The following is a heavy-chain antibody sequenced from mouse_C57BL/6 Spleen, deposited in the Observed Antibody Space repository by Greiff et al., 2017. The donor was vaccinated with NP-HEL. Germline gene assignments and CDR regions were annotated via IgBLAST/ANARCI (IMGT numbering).Heavy chain of an antibody. CDR2: IDPEDGET. V-gene: IGHV14-2*01. J-gene: IGHJ2*01. Sequence: EVQLQQSGAELVKPGASVKLSCTASGFNIKDYYMHWVKQRTEQGLEWIGRIDPEDGETKYATKFQGKATITADTSSNTAYLQLSSLTSEDTAVYYCARGENDGYRDYWGQGTTLTVSS. CDR3: ARGENDGYRDY. CDR1: GFNIKDYY. D-gene: IGHD2-3*01.